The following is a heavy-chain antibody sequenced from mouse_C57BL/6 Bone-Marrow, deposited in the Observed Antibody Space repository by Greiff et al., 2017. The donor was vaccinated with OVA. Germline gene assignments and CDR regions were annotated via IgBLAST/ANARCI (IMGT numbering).Heavy chain of an antibody. CDR2: IYPRSGNT. J-gene: IGHJ2*01. CDR3: ASTAQGPYYFDY. CDR1: GYTFTSYG. Sequence: VQLQQSGAELARPGASVKLSCKASGYTFTSYGISWVKQRTGQGLEWIGEIYPRSGNTYYNEKFKGKATLAADKSSSTAYMELRSLTSEDSAVYFCASTAQGPYYFDYWGQGTTLTVSS. D-gene: IGHD3-2*02. V-gene: IGHV1-81*01.